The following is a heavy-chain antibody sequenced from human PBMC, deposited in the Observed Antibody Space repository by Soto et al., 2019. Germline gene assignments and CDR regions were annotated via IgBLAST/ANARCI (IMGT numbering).Heavy chain of an antibody. CDR2: IIPIFGTA. D-gene: IGHD2-2*01. Sequence: QVQLVQSGAEVKKPESSVKVSCKASGGTFSSYAISWVRQAPGQGLEWMGGIIPIFGTANYAQKFQGRVTITADESTSTAYMELSSLRSEDTAVYYCARDSTEDIVVVPAAPEDYYYGMDVWGQGTTVTVSS. CDR3: ARDSTEDIVVVPAAPEDYYYGMDV. V-gene: IGHV1-69*01. J-gene: IGHJ6*02. CDR1: GGTFSSYA.